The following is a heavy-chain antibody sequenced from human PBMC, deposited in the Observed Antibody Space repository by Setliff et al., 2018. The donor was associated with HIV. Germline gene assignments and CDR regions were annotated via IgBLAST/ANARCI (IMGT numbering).Heavy chain of an antibody. J-gene: IGHJ4*02. CDR1: GDTNPSDA. D-gene: IGHD5-12*01. Sequence: ASVKVSCKASGDTNPSDAISWVRQAAGQGLEWMGWLSPINGNVGYAPKFRGRVTMTRNTSIGTAYMELSSLTSEDTAVYYCARDYSGYWYYLDSWGQGSLVTVSS. CDR2: LSPINGNV. V-gene: IGHV1-8*02. CDR3: ARDYSGYWYYLDS.